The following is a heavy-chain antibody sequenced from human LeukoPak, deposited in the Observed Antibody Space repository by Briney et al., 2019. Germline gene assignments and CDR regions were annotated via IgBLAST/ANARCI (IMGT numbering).Heavy chain of an antibody. V-gene: IGHV1-69*13. Sequence: SVKVSCKASGGTFSSYAISWVREAPGQGLEWMGGIIPIFGTANYAQKFQGRVTITADESTSTAYMELSSLRSEDTAVYYCARDVGLRLGELSLYYFDYWGQGTLVTVSS. CDR3: ARDVGLRLGELSLYYFDY. CDR1: GGTFSSYA. D-gene: IGHD3-16*02. J-gene: IGHJ4*02. CDR2: IIPIFGTA.